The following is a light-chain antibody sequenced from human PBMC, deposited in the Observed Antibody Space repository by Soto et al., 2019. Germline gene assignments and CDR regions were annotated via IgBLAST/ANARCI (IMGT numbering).Light chain of an antibody. CDR1: QSINSA. CDR2: GAS. CDR3: QQYHNWPPWT. Sequence: IEMTQSPATLSVSPGERVTLSCRASQSINSALAWYQRRPGQAPRLLISGASTRATGIPARFSGGGSGTEFTLTISSLQSEDFAVYYCQQYHNWPPWTFGQGTKVEIK. V-gene: IGKV3-15*01. J-gene: IGKJ1*01.